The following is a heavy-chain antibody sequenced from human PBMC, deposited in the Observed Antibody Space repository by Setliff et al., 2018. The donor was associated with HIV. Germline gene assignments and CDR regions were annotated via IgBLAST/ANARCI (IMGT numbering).Heavy chain of an antibody. CDR3: TRASRGDYFGSGSYAYYYYMDV. CDR1: GFTFGDYA. D-gene: IGHD3-10*01. J-gene: IGHJ6*03. CDR2: IRGKDYGGTT. V-gene: IGHV3-49*04. Sequence: GGSLRLSCTAFGFTFGDYAMSWVRQAPGKGLEWVSFIRGKDYGGTTEYAASVKDRFSISRDDSKSIAYLQMNSLKTEDTAMYFCTRASRGDYFGSGSYAYYYYMDVWGKGTTVTVSS.